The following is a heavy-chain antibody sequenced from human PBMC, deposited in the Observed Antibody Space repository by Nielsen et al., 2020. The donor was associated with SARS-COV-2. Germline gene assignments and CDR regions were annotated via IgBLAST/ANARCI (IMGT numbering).Heavy chain of an antibody. J-gene: IGHJ4*02. D-gene: IGHD3-3*01. CDR1: GFTFSSYG. V-gene: IGHV3-30*18. Sequence: GESLKISCAASGFTFSSYGMHWVRQAPGKGLEWVAVISYDGSNKYYADSVKGRFTISRDNSKNTLYLQMNSLRAEDTAVYYCAKDLTYYDFWSGYLPDYWGQGTLVTVSS. CDR3: AKDLTYYDFWSGYLPDY. CDR2: ISYDGSNK.